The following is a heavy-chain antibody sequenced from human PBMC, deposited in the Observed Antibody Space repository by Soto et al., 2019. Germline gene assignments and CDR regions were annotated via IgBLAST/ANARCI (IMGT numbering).Heavy chain of an antibody. Sequence: ASVKVSCTASGYTFTSYDINWVRQATGQGLEWMGWMNPNSGNTGYAQKFQGRVTMTRNTSISTAYMELSSLRSEDTAVYYCARRRYCSGGSCYYYFDYWGQGTLVTVSS. D-gene: IGHD2-15*01. CDR1: GYTFTSYD. CDR2: MNPNSGNT. V-gene: IGHV1-8*01. J-gene: IGHJ4*02. CDR3: ARRRYCSGGSCYYYFDY.